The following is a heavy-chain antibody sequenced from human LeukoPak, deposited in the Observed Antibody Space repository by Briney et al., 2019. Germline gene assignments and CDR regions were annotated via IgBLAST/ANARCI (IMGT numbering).Heavy chain of an antibody. CDR1: GGSFSGYY. CDR3: ARGKVPAALDAFDI. V-gene: IGHV4-34*01. D-gene: IGHD2-2*01. CDR2: INHSGST. Sequence: SETLSLTCAVYGGSFSGYYWSWIRQPPGKGLEWIGEINHSGSTNYNPSPKSRVTISVDTSKNQFSLKLSSVTAADTAVYYCARGKVPAALDAFDIWGQGTMVTVSS. J-gene: IGHJ3*02.